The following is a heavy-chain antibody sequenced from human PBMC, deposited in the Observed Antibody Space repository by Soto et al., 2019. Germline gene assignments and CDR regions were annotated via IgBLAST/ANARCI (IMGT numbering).Heavy chain of an antibody. D-gene: IGHD3-22*01. CDR2: ISYDGSNK. V-gene: IGHV3-30-3*01. CDR3: ARDPYYYDGSGYRYYYYYGMDV. CDR1: GFTFSSYA. J-gene: IGHJ6*02. Sequence: QVQLVESGGGVVQPGRSLRLSCAAPGFTFSSYAMHWVRQAPGKGLEWVAVISYDGSNKYYADSVKGRFTISRDNSKNTLYLQMNSLRAEDTAVYYCARDPYYYDGSGYRYYYYYGMDVWGQGTTVTVSS.